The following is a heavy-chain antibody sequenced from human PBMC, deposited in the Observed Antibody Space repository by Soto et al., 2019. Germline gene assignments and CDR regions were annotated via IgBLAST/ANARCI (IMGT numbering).Heavy chain of an antibody. CDR2: IIPIFGTA. D-gene: IGHD4-4*01. CDR1: GGTFSSYA. Sequence: SVKVSCKASGGTFSSYAISWVRQTPGQGLEWMGGIIPIFGTANYAQKFQGRVTITADKSTSTAYMELSSLRSEDTAVYYCARSRLHETPGYYYGMDVWGQGTTVTVSS. J-gene: IGHJ6*02. CDR3: ARSRLHETPGYYYGMDV. V-gene: IGHV1-69*06.